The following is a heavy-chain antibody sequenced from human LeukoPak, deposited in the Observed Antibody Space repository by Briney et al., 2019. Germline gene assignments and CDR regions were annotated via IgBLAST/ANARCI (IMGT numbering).Heavy chain of an antibody. Sequence: PSETLSLTCTVSNDSISPLYWGWIRQPPGKGLEFIGYIFYSGTTNFNPSLKSRVTLSVDTSKNQFSLRLNSVTAADTAAYYCARGGSAAKYYFDSWGQGTLVTVSS. CDR2: IFYSGTT. V-gene: IGHV4-59*11. CDR3: ARGGSAAKYYFDS. CDR1: NDSISPLY. J-gene: IGHJ4*02. D-gene: IGHD6-13*01.